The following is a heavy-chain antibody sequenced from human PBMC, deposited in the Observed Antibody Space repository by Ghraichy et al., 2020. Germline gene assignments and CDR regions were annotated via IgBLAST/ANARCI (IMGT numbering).Heavy chain of an antibody. V-gene: IGHV3-7*03. CDR2: TNDDAKER. D-gene: IGHD3-10*01. J-gene: IGHJ4*02. CDR1: GLLFTKNW. Sequence: GALRLSCAASGLLFTKNWMGWVRQAPGTGLEWVANTNDDAKERYYVDSVKGRFTIYRDNVKNILFLQMNRLRVEDTAVYYCARDPLHGALDYWGQGTQVIVSS. CDR3: ARDPLHGALDY.